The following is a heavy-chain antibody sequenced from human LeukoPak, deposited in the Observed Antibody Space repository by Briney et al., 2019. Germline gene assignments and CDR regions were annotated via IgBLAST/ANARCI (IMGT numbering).Heavy chain of an antibody. CDR2: IYTSGST. V-gene: IGHV4-4*07. J-gene: IGHJ6*03. CDR3: ARLSGRLDYYYYYMDV. CDR1: GGSISSYY. Sequence: PSETLSLTCTVSGGSISSYYWSWIRQPAGKGLEWIGRIYTSGSTNYNPSLKSRVTMSVDTSKNQFSLKLSSVTAADTAVYYCARLSGRLDYYYYYMDVWGKGTTVTVSS. D-gene: IGHD3-10*01.